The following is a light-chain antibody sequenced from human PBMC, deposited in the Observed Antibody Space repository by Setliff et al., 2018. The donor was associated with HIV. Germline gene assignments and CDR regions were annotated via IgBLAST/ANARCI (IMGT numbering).Light chain of an antibody. J-gene: IGLJ2*01. CDR2: DVN. V-gene: IGLV2-11*01. Sequence: QSALAQPRSVSGSPGQSVTISCTGTSSDVADYNYVSWYQHHPGKAPKLLIYDVNKRASGVPDRFSGSKSGNTASLTISGLQAEHEADYYCCSYAGNYTKLFDGGTKVTV. CDR3: CSYAGNYTKL. CDR1: SSDVADYNY.